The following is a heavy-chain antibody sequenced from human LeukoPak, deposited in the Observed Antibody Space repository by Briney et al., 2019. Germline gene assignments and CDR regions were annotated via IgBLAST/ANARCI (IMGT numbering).Heavy chain of an antibody. J-gene: IGHJ4*02. CDR1: GFTFSSYG. CDR3: AKDIRRGYNYGYDQFAY. Sequence: PGGSLRLSCAASGFTFSSYGMSWVRQAPGKGLEWVSAISGSGGSTYYADSVKGRFTISRDNSKNTLYLQMNSLRAEDTAVYYCAKDIRRGYNYGYDQFAYWGQGTLVTVSS. D-gene: IGHD5-18*01. CDR2: ISGSGGST. V-gene: IGHV3-23*01.